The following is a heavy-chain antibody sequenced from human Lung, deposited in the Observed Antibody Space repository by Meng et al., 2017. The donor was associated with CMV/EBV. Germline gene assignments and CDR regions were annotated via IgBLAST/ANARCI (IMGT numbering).Heavy chain of an antibody. CDR2: ISSSGSTI. CDR1: GFTFSSYE. D-gene: IGHD2-2*01. V-gene: IGHV3-48*03. J-gene: IGHJ3*02. Sequence: SCAASGFTFSSYEMNWVRQAPGKGLEWVSYISSSGSTIYYADSVKGRFTISRDNAKNSLYLQMNSLRAEDTAVYYCARYCSSTSCPLGYDAFDIWXQGTXVT. CDR3: ARYCSSTSCPLGYDAFDI.